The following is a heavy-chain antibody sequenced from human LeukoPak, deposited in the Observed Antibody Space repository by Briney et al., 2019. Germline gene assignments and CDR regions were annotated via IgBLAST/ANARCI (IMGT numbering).Heavy chain of an antibody. CDR3: ARVPIVVVVAATIDY. CDR2: NSAYNGNT. V-gene: IGHV1-18*01. D-gene: IGHD2-15*01. Sequence: ASVKVSCKASGYTFTSYGISWVRQAPGQGLEWMGWNSAYNGNTNYAQKLQGRVTMTTDTSTSTAYMELRSLRSDDTAVYYCARVPIVVVVAATIDYWGQGTLVTVSS. CDR1: GYTFTSYG. J-gene: IGHJ4*02.